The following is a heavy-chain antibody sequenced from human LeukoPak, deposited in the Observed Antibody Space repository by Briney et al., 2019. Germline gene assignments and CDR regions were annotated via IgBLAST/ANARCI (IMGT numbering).Heavy chain of an antibody. J-gene: IGHJ3*02. V-gene: IGHV1-46*01. CDR1: GYTFTSNY. D-gene: IGHD2-21*02. CDR2: IDPSVATT. Sequence: ASVKVSCKASGYTFTSNYMHWLRQAPGQGLEYMGIIDPSVATTSYAQNFQGRVTMTRDTSTSTVYMELSSLRSEDTAVYYCAVGLLVTRALNDAFDIWGQGTMVTVSS. CDR3: AVGLLVTRALNDAFDI.